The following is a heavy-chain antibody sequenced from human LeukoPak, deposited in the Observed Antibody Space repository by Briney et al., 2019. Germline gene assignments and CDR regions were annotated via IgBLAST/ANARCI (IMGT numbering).Heavy chain of an antibody. CDR2: IYSSGST. D-gene: IGHD3-10*01. CDR3: ARDHCYASGSYSDAFDI. V-gene: IGHV4-4*07. CDR1: GGSISGYY. Sequence: SETLSLTCTVSGGSISGYYWGWIRQPAGEGLEWIGCIYSSGSTNFNPSLKGRVTMSVETSKNQFSLKVNSVTAADTAVYYCARDHCYASGSYSDAFDIWGQGTMVTVSS. J-gene: IGHJ3*02.